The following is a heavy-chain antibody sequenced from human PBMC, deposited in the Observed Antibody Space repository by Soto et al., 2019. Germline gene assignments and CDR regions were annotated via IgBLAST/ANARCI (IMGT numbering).Heavy chain of an antibody. D-gene: IGHD3-10*01. CDR2: LYHSGDI. CDR3: ARGIPGTYSFDY. Sequence: SESLSLTCTVSRGSINSHYWSWIRQPPGRGLEWIGYLYHSGDINYNPSLKSRVTISVDTSKNQLSLKLNSVTAADTAVYYCARGIPGTYSFDYWGQGALVTVSS. V-gene: IGHV4-59*11. CDR1: RGSINSHY. J-gene: IGHJ4*02.